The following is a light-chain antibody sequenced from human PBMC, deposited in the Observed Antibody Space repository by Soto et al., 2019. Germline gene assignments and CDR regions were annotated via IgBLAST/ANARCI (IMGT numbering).Light chain of an antibody. CDR1: HSVSSSY. CDR2: GAS. Sequence: EIVLTQSPGTLSLSPGERVTLSCRASHSVSSSYLAWYQQKPGLAPRLLIYGASSRATGIPDRFSGSGSGTDFTLTISRLEPEDFAVYYCQQYDGFGQGTKVDIK. J-gene: IGKJ1*01. V-gene: IGKV3-20*01. CDR3: QQYDG.